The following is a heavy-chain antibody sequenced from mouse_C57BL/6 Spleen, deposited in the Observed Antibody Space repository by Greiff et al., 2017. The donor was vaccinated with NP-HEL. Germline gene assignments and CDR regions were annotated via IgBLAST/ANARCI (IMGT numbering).Heavy chain of an antibody. D-gene: IGHD1-1*01. CDR3: ARGAITTVVAPDY. V-gene: IGHV1-64*01. J-gene: IGHJ2*01. CDR1: GYTFTSYW. Sequence: VQLQQSGAELVKPGASVKLSCKASGYTFTSYWMHWVKQRPGQGPEWIGMIHPNSGSTNYNEKFKSKATLTVDKSSSTAYMQLSSLTSEDSAVYYCARGAITTVVAPDYWGQGTTLTVSS. CDR2: IHPNSGST.